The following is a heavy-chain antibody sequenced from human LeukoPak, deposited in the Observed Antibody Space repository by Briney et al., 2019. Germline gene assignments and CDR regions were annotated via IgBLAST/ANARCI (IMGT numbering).Heavy chain of an antibody. Sequence: ASVKVSCKASGYTFTSYDINWVRQATGQGLEWMGWMNPNSGNTGYAQKFQGRVIMTRNTSISTAYMELSSLRSEDTAVYYCARGEGKEYYDFWSPDVADDYWGQGTLVTVSS. CDR2: MNPNSGNT. CDR1: GYTFTSYD. V-gene: IGHV1-8*01. CDR3: ARGEGKEYYDFWSPDVADDY. D-gene: IGHD3-3*01. J-gene: IGHJ4*02.